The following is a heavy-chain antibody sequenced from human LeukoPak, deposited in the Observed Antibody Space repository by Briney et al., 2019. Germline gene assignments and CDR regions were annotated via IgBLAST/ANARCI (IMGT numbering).Heavy chain of an antibody. J-gene: IGHJ1*01. D-gene: IGHD3-22*01. V-gene: IGHV1-8*02. CDR1: GGTFSSYA. Sequence: ASVKVSCKASGGTFSSYAINWVRQAAGQGLEWMGWMNPNSANTGYAQKFQGRVTMTRDTSTSTVYMELSSLRSEDTAVYYCARAPYDTSGYTSFQHWGQGTLVTVSS. CDR3: ARAPYDTSGYTSFQH. CDR2: MNPNSANT.